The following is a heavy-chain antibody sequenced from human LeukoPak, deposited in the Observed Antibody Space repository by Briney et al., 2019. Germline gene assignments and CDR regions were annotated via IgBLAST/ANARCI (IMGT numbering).Heavy chain of an antibody. D-gene: IGHD3-22*01. CDR2: IYPGHSDT. J-gene: IGHJ5*02. CDR3: ARAPLDSSGNHWGVWFDP. Sequence: GESLKISCKGSGYSFSSYWIGWVRQMPGKGLEWMGIIYPGHSDTKYSPSFQGQVTMSADRSINTAYLQWSSLKATDTAIYYCARAPLDSSGNHWGVWFDPWGQGTLVTVSS. CDR1: GYSFSSYW. V-gene: IGHV5-51*01.